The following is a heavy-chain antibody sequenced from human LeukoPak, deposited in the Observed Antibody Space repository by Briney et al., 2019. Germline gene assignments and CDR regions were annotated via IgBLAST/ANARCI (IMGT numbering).Heavy chain of an antibody. CDR3: ARDWGSIKVITDY. V-gene: IGHV1-18*01. D-gene: IGHD3-16*01. J-gene: IGHJ4*02. Sequence: ASVNVSCKATGYTFTSYGVSWVRQGPGQGLEWVGWISFNSDNTNYAQKFPGRVTMTTDTSTSTAYMELRSLRSDDKAVYYCARDWGSIKVITDYWGEGTLVTVSS. CDR1: GYTFTSYG. CDR2: ISFNSDNT.